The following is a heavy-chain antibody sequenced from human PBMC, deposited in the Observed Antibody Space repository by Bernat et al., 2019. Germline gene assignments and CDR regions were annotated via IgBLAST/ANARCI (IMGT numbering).Heavy chain of an antibody. Sequence: QVQLVESGGGVVQPGRSLRLSCAASGFTFSSYGMHWVRQAPGKGLEWVAVIWYDGSNKYYADSVKGRFTISRDNSKNTLYLQMNSLRAEDMAVYYCARDNVLVVYARPHNWFDPWGQGTLVTVSS. CDR1: GFTFSSYG. CDR2: IWYDGSNK. D-gene: IGHD2-8*02. V-gene: IGHV3-33*01. J-gene: IGHJ5*02. CDR3: ARDNVLVVYARPHNWFDP.